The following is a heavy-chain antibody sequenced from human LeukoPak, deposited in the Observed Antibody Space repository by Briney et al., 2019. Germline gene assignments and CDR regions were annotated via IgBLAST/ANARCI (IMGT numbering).Heavy chain of an antibody. J-gene: IGHJ4*02. CDR3: AREDYYSFDY. V-gene: IGHV3-11*05. CDR1: GFIFSDYY. D-gene: IGHD3-22*01. Sequence: GGSLRLSCAASGFIFSDYYMSWIRQAPGKGLEWVSNITSSSSFTNYADSVTGRFTISRDNAKNSLYLQMNSLRAEDTAVYYCAREDYYSFDYWGQGTLVTVSS. CDR2: ITSSSSFT.